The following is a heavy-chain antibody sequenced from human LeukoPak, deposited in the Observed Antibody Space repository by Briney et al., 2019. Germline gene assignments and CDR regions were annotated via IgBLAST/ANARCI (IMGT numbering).Heavy chain of an antibody. J-gene: IGHJ4*02. D-gene: IGHD1/OR15-1a*01. CDR1: GFTFRNYA. V-gene: IGHV3-23*01. Sequence: GGSLKLSCEASGFTFRNYAMTWVRQTPGKGLEWVAGISPGGHDTNYADSVKGRFIISRDNSRGTVYLQMDSLRADDTAFCFCARDFRLGGTTGWINWGQGTLVIVSS. CDR3: ARDFRLGGTTGWIN. CDR2: ISPGGHDT.